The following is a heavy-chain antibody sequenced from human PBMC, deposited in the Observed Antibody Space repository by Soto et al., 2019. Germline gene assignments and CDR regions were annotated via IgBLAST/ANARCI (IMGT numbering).Heavy chain of an antibody. D-gene: IGHD2-21*02. CDR2: ISAYNGNT. J-gene: IGHJ5*02. CDR3: ARGRGPYCGGDCYPIWFDP. Sequence: ASVKVSCKASGYTFTSYGISWVRQAPGQGLEWMGWISAYNGNTNYAQKLQGRVTMTTDTSTSTAYMELRSLRSDDTAVYYCARGRGPYCGGDCYPIWFDPWGQGTLVTVSS. CDR1: GYTFTSYG. V-gene: IGHV1-18*04.